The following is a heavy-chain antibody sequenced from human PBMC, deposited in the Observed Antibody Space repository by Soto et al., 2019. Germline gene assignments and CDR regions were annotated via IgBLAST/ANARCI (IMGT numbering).Heavy chain of an antibody. CDR2: IKSKTDGGTT. Sequence: GSLRLSCAASGFTFSNAWMSWVRQAPGKGLEWVGRIKSKTDGGTTDYAAPVKGRFTISRDDSKNTLYLQMNSLKTEDTAVYYCTTIYYGSGSYPDDWGQGTLVTVSS. J-gene: IGHJ4*02. CDR1: GFTFSNAW. V-gene: IGHV3-15*01. D-gene: IGHD3-10*01. CDR3: TTIYYGSGSYPDD.